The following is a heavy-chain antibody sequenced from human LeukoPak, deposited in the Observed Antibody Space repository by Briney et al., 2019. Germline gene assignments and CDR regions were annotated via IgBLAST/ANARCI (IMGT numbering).Heavy chain of an antibody. V-gene: IGHV3-33*06. CDR1: GFTFSSYG. D-gene: IGHD6-19*01. J-gene: IGHJ4*02. CDR2: IWYDGSNK. CDR3: AKDDDSIAVAGVDY. Sequence: GGSLRLCCAASGFTFSSYGMHWVRQAPGKGLEWVAVIWYDGSNKYYADSVKGRFTISRDNSKNTLYLQMNSLRAEDTAVYYCAKDDDSIAVAGVDYWGQGTLVTVSS.